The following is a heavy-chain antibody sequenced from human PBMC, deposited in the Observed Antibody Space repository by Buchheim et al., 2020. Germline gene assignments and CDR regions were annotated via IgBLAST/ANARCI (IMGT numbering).Heavy chain of an antibody. D-gene: IGHD5-18*01. CDR3: ARKGRGVGYDAFDI. Sequence: QVQLQQWGAGLLKPSETLSLTCAVYGGSFSGYYWSWIRQPPGKGLEWIGEINHSGSTNSNPSLKSRGTISVDTSKNQFSLKLSSVTAADTAVYYCARKGRGVGYDAFDIWGQGT. J-gene: IGHJ3*02. V-gene: IGHV4-34*01. CDR1: GGSFSGYY. CDR2: INHSGST.